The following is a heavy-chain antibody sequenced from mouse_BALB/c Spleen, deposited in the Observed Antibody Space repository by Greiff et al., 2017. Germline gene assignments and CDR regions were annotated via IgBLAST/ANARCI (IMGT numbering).Heavy chain of an antibody. CDR3: ARKDYYGSIDAMDY. V-gene: IGHV2-6-4*01. D-gene: IGHD1-1*01. J-gene: IGHJ4*01. CDR1: GFSLSRYS. Sequence: VKLMESGPGLVAPSQSLSITCTVSGFSLSRYSVHWVRQPPGKGLEWLGMIWGGGSTDYNSALKSRLSISKDNSKSQVFLKMNSLQTDDTAMYYCARKDYYGSIDAMDYWGQGTSVTVSS. CDR2: IWGGGST.